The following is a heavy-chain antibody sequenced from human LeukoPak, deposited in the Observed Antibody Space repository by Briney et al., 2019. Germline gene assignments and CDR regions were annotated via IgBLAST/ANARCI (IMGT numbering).Heavy chain of an antibody. V-gene: IGHV4-4*07. CDR1: GGSISNYY. Sequence: SETLSLTCTVSGGSISNYYWIWIRQPAGKGLEWMGRLHTSGSYTYYKSSLKSRLTMSLDTSTRQFSLKLTSVTAADTDVSYCAGGYGSGSSSSWGQGTLVIVSS. CDR3: AGGYGSGSSSS. D-gene: IGHD3-10*01. CDR2: LHTSGSYT. J-gene: IGHJ4*02.